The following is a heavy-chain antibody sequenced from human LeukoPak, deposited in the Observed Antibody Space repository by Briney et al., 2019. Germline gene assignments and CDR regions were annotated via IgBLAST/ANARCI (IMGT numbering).Heavy chain of an antibody. J-gene: IGHJ4*02. CDR3: ARPLGSYYFDY. CDR2: MNPNSGNI. CDR1: GYTFTIYD. Sequence: VASVKVSCKASGYTFTIYDINWVRQATGQGLEWMGWMNPNSGNIGYAQKFQGRVTMTRNTSISTAYMELSSLRSEDTAVYYCARPLGSYYFDYWGQGTLVTVSS. D-gene: IGHD1-26*01. V-gene: IGHV1-8*01.